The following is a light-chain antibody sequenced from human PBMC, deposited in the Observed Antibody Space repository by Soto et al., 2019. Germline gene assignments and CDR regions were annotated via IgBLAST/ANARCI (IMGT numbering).Light chain of an antibody. V-gene: IGKV1-39*01. J-gene: IGKJ3*01. CDR3: HQTYSTPRFT. CDR2: AAS. Sequence: DIQMTQSPSSLSASVGDRVTITCRASQSISSYLNWYQQKPGKAPKLLIYAASSLQSGGPSRFTGRGSGTELAPATSSLQPEDFATYSCHQTYSTPRFTFGPGTKVDV. CDR1: QSISSY.